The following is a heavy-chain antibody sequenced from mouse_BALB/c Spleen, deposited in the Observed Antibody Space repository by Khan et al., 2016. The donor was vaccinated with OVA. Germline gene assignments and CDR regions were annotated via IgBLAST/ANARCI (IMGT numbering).Heavy chain of an antibody. J-gene: IGHJ3*01. D-gene: IGHD3-2*02. Sequence: QVQLQQSGAELVRPGTSVKVSCKASGYAFTDYLIEWLKQRPGQGLEWIGVINPGSGGTHYNEEFMDWATLTADKSSSTAYMQLSSLTSDGSAVYVCSRSGYGFGAYWGPGTLVTVSA. CDR3: SRSGYGFGAY. V-gene: IGHV1-54*01. CDR1: GYAFTDYL. CDR2: INPGSGGT.